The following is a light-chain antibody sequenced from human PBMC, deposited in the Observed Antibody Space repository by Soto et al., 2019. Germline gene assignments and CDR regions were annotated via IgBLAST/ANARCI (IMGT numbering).Light chain of an antibody. CDR3: SSYTASASYV. CDR2: DVS. J-gene: IGLJ1*01. V-gene: IGLV2-14*03. CDR1: SSDIGTYNF. Sequence: QSVLTQPASVSGSPGQSITISCTGTSSDIGTYNFVSWYQQHPGKAPKLMTYDVSNRPSGVSNRFSGSKSGNTASLTISGLQAEDEADYYCSSYTASASYVFGTGTKVTVL.